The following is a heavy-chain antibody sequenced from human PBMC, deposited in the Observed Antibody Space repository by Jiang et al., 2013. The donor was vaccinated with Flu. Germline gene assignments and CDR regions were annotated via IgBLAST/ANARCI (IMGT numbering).Heavy chain of an antibody. CDR3: ARDWYYYDSSGYYPPFDY. Sequence: GQGLEWMGRINPNSGGTNYAQKFQGRVTMTRDTSISTAYMELSRLRSDDTAVYYCARDWYYYDSSGYYPPFDYWGQGTLVTVSS. CDR2: INPNSGGT. D-gene: IGHD3-22*01. V-gene: IGHV1-2*06. J-gene: IGHJ4*02.